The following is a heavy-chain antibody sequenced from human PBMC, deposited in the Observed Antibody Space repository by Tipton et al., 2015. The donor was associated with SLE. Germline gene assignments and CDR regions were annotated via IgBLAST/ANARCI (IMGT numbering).Heavy chain of an antibody. D-gene: IGHD1-1*01. CDR1: GFRFTRFA. Sequence: QLVQSGAEVKRPGASVKVSCKASGFRFTRFAISWVRQAPGQGPEWIGWINTDNGDTDYAQKFQGRVSLTTDTSTTTAHMELRSLTSDDTATYYCGRCPQAWDDDDKFYYMDVWGKGATVTVSS. CDR2: INTDNGDT. CDR3: GRCPQAWDDDDKFYYMDV. V-gene: IGHV1-18*01. J-gene: IGHJ6*03.